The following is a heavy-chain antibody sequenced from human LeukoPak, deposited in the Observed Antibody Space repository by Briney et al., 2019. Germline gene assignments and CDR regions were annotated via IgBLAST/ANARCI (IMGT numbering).Heavy chain of an antibody. CDR1: GVTFGSDA. CDR2: IRYDGSNR. CDR3: AKDQGLIFAS. D-gene: IGHD3/OR15-3a*01. Sequence: PGGSLRLSCAASGVTFGSDAMHWVREAPGRGLEGVAFIRYDGSNRYYADSVKGRFTISRDNSKNTLYLQMNRLRAEDTAVYYCAKDQGLIFASWGQGTLVTVSS. V-gene: IGHV3-30*02. J-gene: IGHJ5*02.